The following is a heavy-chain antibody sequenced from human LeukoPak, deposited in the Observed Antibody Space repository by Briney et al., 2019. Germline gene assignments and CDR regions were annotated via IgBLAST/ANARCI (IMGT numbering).Heavy chain of an antibody. CDR3: ARVRVRGVMTRFDP. Sequence: SETLSLTCTVSGGSISSYYWSWIRQPPGKGLEWIGYMHYSGNTNYNPSLKSRVTMSVDTSKNQFSLKLTSVTAADTAVYYCARVRVRGVMTRFDPWGQGTLVTVSS. CDR1: GGSISSYY. J-gene: IGHJ5*02. V-gene: IGHV4-59*01. D-gene: IGHD3-10*01. CDR2: MHYSGNT.